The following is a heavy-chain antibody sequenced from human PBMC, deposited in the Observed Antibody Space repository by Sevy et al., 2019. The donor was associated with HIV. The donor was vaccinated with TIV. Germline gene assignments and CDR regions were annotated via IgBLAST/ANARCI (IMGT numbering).Heavy chain of an antibody. V-gene: IGHV3-53*01. CDR1: GFDIRSNY. Sequence: GGSLRLSCVVSGFDIRSNYMSWVRQAPGKGLEWVSHIYAGGTAYYADSVKGRFNFSRDDSKNTVSLQMRSLRVEDSAVYYCASEYCSRGSCFFDYLGQGIQVTLSS. CDR2: IYAGGTA. D-gene: IGHD2-15*01. J-gene: IGHJ5*01. CDR3: ASEYCSRGSCFFDY.